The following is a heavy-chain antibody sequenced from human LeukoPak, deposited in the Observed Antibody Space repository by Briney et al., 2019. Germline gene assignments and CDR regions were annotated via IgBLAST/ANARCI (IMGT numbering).Heavy chain of an antibody. Sequence: GASVKVSCKASGYTFTSYGFTWVRQAPGQGLEWMGWISAYNGNTDYAQKLQGRVTMTTDTSTSTAYMELRSLRSDGTAVYFCARAYYHDTSSYQGFDFWGQGTLVTVSS. V-gene: IGHV1-18*01. J-gene: IGHJ4*02. CDR1: GYTFTSYG. CDR3: ARAYYHDTSSYQGFDF. D-gene: IGHD3-22*01. CDR2: ISAYNGNT.